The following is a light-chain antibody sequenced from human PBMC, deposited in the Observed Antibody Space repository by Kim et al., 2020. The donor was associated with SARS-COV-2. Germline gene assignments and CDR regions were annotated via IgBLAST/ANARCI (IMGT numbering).Light chain of an antibody. CDR3: NSRDSINNHVV. V-gene: IGLV3-19*01. Sequence: LGTTVRIKCRGGILRTYYPSWFQQKPGQAPVLVMYGVNNRPSGIPDRFSASTSGDTASLTITGAQAEDEADYFCNSRDSINNHVVFGGGTQLTVL. J-gene: IGLJ2*01. CDR1: ILRTYY. CDR2: GVN.